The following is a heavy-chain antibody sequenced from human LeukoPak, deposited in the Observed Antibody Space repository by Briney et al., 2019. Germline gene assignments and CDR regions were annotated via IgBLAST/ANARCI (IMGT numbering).Heavy chain of an antibody. CDR3: ARGPYRVGATLFDY. V-gene: IGHV7-4-1*02. J-gene: IGHJ4*02. D-gene: IGHD1-26*01. Sequence: GASVKVSCKASGYTFTSYAMNWVRQAPGQGLEWMGWINTNTGNPTYAQGFTGRFVFSLDTSVSTAYLQISSLKAEDTAVYYCARGPYRVGATLFDYWGQGTLVTVSS. CDR2: INTNTGNP. CDR1: GYTFTSYA.